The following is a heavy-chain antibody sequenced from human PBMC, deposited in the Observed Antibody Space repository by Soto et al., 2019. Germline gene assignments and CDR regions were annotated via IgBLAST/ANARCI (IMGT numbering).Heavy chain of an antibody. J-gene: IGHJ4*02. CDR2: IYYSGST. CDR1: GGSISSYY. CDR3: ARYYSNFYFDY. D-gene: IGHD4-4*01. V-gene: IGHV4-59*01. Sequence: SETLSLTCTVSGGSISSYYWSWIRQPPGKGLEWIGYIYYSGSTNYNPSLKSRVTISVDMSKNQFSLKLSSVTAADTAVYYCARYYSNFYFDYWGQGTLVTVSS.